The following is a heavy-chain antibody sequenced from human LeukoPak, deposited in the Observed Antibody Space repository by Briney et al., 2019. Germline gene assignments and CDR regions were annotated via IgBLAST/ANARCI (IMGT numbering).Heavy chain of an antibody. CDR2: IFYSGTT. Sequence: SETLSLTCTVSGGSISSYYWSWIRQPPGKGLEWIGFIFYSGTTNYNPSLKSRVTISVDTSKNQFSLKLSSVTAADTAVYYCARLGYCSGGSCFGGFDPWGQGTLVTVSS. J-gene: IGHJ5*02. D-gene: IGHD2-15*01. CDR1: GGSISSYY. V-gene: IGHV4-59*12. CDR3: ARLGYCSGGSCFGGFDP.